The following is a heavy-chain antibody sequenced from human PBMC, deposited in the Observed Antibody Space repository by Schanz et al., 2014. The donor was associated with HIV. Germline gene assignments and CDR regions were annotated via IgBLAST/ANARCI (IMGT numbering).Heavy chain of an antibody. CDR3: ARDSPVAAGTLDY. CDR1: GGTFINYA. D-gene: IGHD6-13*01. CDR2: IIPLFGTS. V-gene: IGHV1-69*01. J-gene: IGHJ4*02. Sequence: QVQLLESGAEVQKPGSSVKVFCRASGGTFINYAFSWVRQAPGQGLEWMGGIIPLFGTSNYAQKFQGRATITADESTSTAYMELSSLRSEDTAVYYCARDSPVAAGTLDYWGQGTLVTVSS.